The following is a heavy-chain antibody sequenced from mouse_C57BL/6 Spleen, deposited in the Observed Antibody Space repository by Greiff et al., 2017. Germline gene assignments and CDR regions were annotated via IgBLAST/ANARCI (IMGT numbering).Heavy chain of an antibody. CDR2: IDPANGNT. V-gene: IGHV14-3*01. D-gene: IGHD1-1*01. CDR1: GFNIKNTY. Sequence: VQLQQSVAELVRPGASVKLSCTASGFNIKNTYMPWVKQRPEQGLEWIGRIDPANGNTKYAPKFQGKATITADTSSNTAYLQLSSLTSEDTAIYYCASEADYYGSSYGDYWGQGTTLTVSS. CDR3: ASEADYYGSSYGDY. J-gene: IGHJ2*01.